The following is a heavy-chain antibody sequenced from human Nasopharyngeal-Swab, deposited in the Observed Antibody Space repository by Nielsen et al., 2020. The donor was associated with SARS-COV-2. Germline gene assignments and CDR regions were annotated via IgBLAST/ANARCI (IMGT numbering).Heavy chain of an antibody. V-gene: IGHV1-24*01. D-gene: IGHD6-19*01. CDR2: FDPEDGET. CDR3: ATGQQWLVQWFDP. Sequence: ASVKVSCKVSGYTLTELSMHWVRQAPGKGLEWMGGFDPEDGETTYAQKFQSRVTMTEDTSTDTAYMELSSLRSEDTAVYYCATGQQWLVQWFDPWGQGTLVTVSS. CDR1: GYTLTELS. J-gene: IGHJ5*02.